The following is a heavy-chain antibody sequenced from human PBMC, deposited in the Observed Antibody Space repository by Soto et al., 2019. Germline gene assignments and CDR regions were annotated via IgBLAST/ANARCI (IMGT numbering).Heavy chain of an antibody. CDR2: IIPIFGTA. Sequence: ASVKVSCQASGGTLSSYAISWVRQAPGQGLEWMGGIIPIFGTANYAQKFQGRVTITADESTSTAYMELSSLRSEDTAVYYCASYGRTTVTYYYYGMDVWGQGTTVTVSS. D-gene: IGHD4-4*01. J-gene: IGHJ6*02. CDR3: ASYGRTTVTYYYYGMDV. CDR1: GGTLSSYA. V-gene: IGHV1-69*13.